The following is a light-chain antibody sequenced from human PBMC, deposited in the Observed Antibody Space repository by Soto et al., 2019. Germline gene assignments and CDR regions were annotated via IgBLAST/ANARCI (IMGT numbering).Light chain of an antibody. CDR1: SSDVGGYKF. J-gene: IGLJ1*01. CDR2: EVT. V-gene: IGLV2-14*01. Sequence: QCALTQPASVYGSPGQSITISCTRSSSDVGGYKFVSWYQQHPGKVPKVMIYEVTIRPSGVSNRFSGSKSGNTASLTISGLQAEDEADYYCSSHTLSRALQVFGTGTKLTVL. CDR3: SSHTLSRALQV.